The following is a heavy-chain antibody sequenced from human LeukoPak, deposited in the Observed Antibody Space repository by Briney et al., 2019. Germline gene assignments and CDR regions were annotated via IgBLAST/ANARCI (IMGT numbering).Heavy chain of an antibody. V-gene: IGHV4-34*01. J-gene: IGHJ4*02. Sequence: PSETLSLTCAVYGGSFSGYYWSWIRQPPGKGLEWIGEINHSGSTNYNPSLKSRVTISVDTSKNQFSLKLSSVTAADTAVYYCARGVYGSGSFDYWGQGTPVTVSS. CDR2: INHSGST. CDR1: GGSFSGYY. D-gene: IGHD3-10*01. CDR3: ARGVYGSGSFDY.